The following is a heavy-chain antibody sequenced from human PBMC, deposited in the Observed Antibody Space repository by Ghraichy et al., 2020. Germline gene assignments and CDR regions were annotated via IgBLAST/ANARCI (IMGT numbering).Heavy chain of an antibody. Sequence: SETLSLTCTVSGGSISSYYWSWIRQPPGKGLEWIGYNYYSGNSNYNPSLKSRVTISVDTSKNEFSLNLSSVTAADTAVYYCARETAVAGTKRNFDYWGQGTLVTVSS. J-gene: IGHJ4*02. D-gene: IGHD6-19*01. CDR3: ARETAVAGTKRNFDY. CDR1: GGSISSYY. V-gene: IGHV4-59*01. CDR2: NYYSGNS.